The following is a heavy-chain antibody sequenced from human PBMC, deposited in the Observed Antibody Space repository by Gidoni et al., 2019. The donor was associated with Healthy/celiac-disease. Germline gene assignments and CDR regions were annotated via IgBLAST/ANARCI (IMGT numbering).Heavy chain of an antibody. CDR3: AKEAHQEGFGELPLDY. Sequence: QVQLVESGGGVVQPGWSLRLSCAASGCTFSSYGMHWVRQAPGKGLEWVAVISYDGSNKYYADSVKGRFTISRDNSKNTLYLQMNSLRAEDTAVYYCAKEAHQEGFGELPLDYWGQGTLVTVSS. CDR2: ISYDGSNK. D-gene: IGHD3-10*01. CDR1: GCTFSSYG. J-gene: IGHJ4*02. V-gene: IGHV3-30*18.